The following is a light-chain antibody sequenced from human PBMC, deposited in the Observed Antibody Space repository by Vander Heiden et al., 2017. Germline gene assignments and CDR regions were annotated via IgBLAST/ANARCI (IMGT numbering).Light chain of an antibody. CDR2: RDY. CDR1: NNNVGFQG. J-gene: IGLJ2*01. V-gene: IGLV10-54*04. Sequence: QAGLTQPPSVSKDLRQTATLTCTGNNNNVGFQGAAWLQHHQGHPPRLLSYRDYNRPSGISERFSASRSGSTASLTITGLQPEDEADYYCSAWDSSPNAVVFGGGTKLTVL. CDR3: SAWDSSPNAVV.